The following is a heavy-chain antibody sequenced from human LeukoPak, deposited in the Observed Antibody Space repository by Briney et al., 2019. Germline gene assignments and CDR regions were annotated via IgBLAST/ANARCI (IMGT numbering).Heavy chain of an antibody. CDR2: IKSKTDGGTT. CDR1: GFTFSNAW. Sequence: PGGSLRLSCAASGFTFSNAWMSWVRQAPGKGLEWVGRIKSKTDGGTTDYAAPVKGRFTISRDDSKNTLYLQMNSLKTEDTAVYYCTTDPGEPVYYFDYWGQGTLVTVSS. D-gene: IGHD1-14*01. V-gene: IGHV3-15*01. CDR3: TTDPGEPVYYFDY. J-gene: IGHJ4*02.